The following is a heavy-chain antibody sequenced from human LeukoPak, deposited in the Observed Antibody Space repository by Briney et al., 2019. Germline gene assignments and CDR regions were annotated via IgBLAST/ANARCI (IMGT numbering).Heavy chain of an antibody. Sequence: PGGSLRLSCEASGFTFSSYDMHWVRQAPGKGLEWVAVIWYDATKKFYVESVKDRFTISRDNSKNTLSLQMISLRAEDTAVYYCARDRSSGNYGLDSWGQGTLVTVSS. J-gene: IGHJ4*02. CDR1: GFTFSSYD. CDR3: ARDRSSGNYGLDS. D-gene: IGHD3-10*01. V-gene: IGHV3-33*08. CDR2: IWYDATKK.